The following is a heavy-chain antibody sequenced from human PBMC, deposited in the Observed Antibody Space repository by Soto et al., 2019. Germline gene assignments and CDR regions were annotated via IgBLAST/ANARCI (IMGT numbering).Heavy chain of an antibody. J-gene: IGHJ4*02. D-gene: IGHD1-26*01. CDR3: ATVSGSYLAIPSDY. CDR2: IHFLGDT. CDR1: GYSITTNNYY. Sequence: QLQLQESGPGLVKPSETLSLTCTVSGYSITTNNYYWGWIRQPPGKGLEWIGSIHFLGDTYYTPSLKSRLTISVDTSKNQFSLHLNSVTAADTAVYYCATVSGSYLAIPSDYWGQGTLVTVSS. V-gene: IGHV4-39*01.